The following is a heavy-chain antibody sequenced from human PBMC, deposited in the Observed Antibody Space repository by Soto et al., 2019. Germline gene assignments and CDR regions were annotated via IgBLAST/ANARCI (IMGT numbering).Heavy chain of an antibody. J-gene: IGHJ4*02. Sequence: GGSLRLSCAASGFTVSSNYMSWVRQAPGKGLEWVSGIYSGGSTYYADSVKGRFTISRHKSKNTLYLQMNSLRAEDTAVDYCARDPSKWNEGYFDYWGQGTLVTVSS. CDR2: IYSGGST. D-gene: IGHD1-1*01. CDR1: GFTVSSNY. CDR3: ARDPSKWNEGYFDY. V-gene: IGHV3-53*04.